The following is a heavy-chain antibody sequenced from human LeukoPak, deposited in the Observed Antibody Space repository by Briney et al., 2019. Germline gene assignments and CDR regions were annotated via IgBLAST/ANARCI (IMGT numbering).Heavy chain of an antibody. CDR1: GGSISSSNW. V-gene: IGHV4-4*02. D-gene: IGHD3-22*01. Sequence: ASGTLSLTCAVSGGSISSSNWWSWVRQPPGKGLGWIGEIYHSGSTNYNPSLKSRVTISVDKSKNQFSLKLSSVTAADTAVYYCASGYDSSGYYLGYWGQGTLVTVSS. CDR2: IYHSGST. J-gene: IGHJ4*02. CDR3: ASGYDSSGYYLGY.